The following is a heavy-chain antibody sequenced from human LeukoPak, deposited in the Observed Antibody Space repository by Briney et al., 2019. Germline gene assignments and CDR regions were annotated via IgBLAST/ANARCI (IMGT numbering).Heavy chain of an antibody. D-gene: IGHD1-20*01. CDR3: AKHSNWNAGVDWFDP. CDR2: IHYSGST. Sequence: SETLSLTCTVCGGSNYWSWIRQPSGKGLEWIAYIHYSGSTNYNPSLKSRVTISIDTSKNQFSLKLNSVTAADTAVYYCAKHSNWNAGVDWFDPWGQGTLVTVSS. CDR1: GGSNY. V-gene: IGHV4-59*08. J-gene: IGHJ5*02.